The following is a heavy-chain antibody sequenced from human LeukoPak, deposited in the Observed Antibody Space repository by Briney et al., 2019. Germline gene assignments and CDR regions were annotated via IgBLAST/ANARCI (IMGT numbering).Heavy chain of an antibody. Sequence: ASVKVSCKASGYTFTGYYMHWVRQAPGQGLEWMGWINPNSGGTNYAQKFQGRVTMTRDTSISTAYMELNRLRSDDTAVYYCARDVQQLADYYYYGLDVWGQGTTVTVSS. J-gene: IGHJ6*02. V-gene: IGHV1-2*02. CDR2: INPNSGGT. CDR3: ARDVQQLADYYYYGLDV. D-gene: IGHD6-13*01. CDR1: GYTFTGYY.